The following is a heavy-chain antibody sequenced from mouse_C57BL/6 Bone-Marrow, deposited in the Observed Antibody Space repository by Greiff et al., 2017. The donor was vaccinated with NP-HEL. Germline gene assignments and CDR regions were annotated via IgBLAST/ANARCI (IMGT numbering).Heavy chain of an antibody. J-gene: IGHJ4*01. V-gene: IGHV5-12*01. CDR3: ARHTPNAMDY. Sequence: EVKLMESGGGLVQPGGSLKLSCAASGFTFSDYYMYWVRQTPEKRLEWVAYISNGGGSTYYPDTVKGRFTISRDNAKNTLYLQMSRLKSEDTAMXYSARHTPNAMDYWGVGKPVTVSP. CDR1: GFTFSDYY. CDR2: ISNGGGST.